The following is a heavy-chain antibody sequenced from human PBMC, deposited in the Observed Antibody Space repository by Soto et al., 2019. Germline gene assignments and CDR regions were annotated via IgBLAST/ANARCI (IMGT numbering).Heavy chain of an antibody. CDR2: ISGYNAQT. V-gene: IGHV1-18*01. CDR1: GYTFTTYG. Sequence: QVQLVQSGPEVMKPGASVKVSCKASGYTFTTYGISWVRLAPGQGLEWLGWISGYNAQTNYAPRFRDRVTPTTDKATSTTNMELRSRTSDDTAIYFCARDNRKELWVEGLNAMDVWGQGTTVTVSS. D-gene: IGHD2-21*01. J-gene: IGHJ6*02. CDR3: ARDNRKELWVEGLNAMDV.